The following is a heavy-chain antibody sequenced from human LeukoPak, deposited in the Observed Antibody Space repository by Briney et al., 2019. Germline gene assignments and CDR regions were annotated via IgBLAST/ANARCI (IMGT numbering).Heavy chain of an antibody. CDR2: IYYSGST. V-gene: IGHV4-59*01. D-gene: IGHD3-22*01. Sequence: SSETLSLTCTVSGGSISSYYWNWIRQPPGKGLEWIGYIYYSGSTNYNPSLKSRVTISVDTSKNQFSLKLSSVTAADTAVYYCARGADSSGYYSIFYFDYWGQGTRVTVSS. CDR1: GGSISSYY. J-gene: IGHJ4*02. CDR3: ARGADSSGYYSIFYFDY.